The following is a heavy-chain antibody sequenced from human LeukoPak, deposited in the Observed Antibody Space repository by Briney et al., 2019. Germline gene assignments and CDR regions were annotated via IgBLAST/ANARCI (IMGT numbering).Heavy chain of an antibody. V-gene: IGHV3-23*01. CDR1: GFIFSSYA. CDR3: ATGMDNYDSSGYYSYFQH. CDR2: ISGSGGST. J-gene: IGHJ1*01. D-gene: IGHD3-22*01. Sequence: PGGSLRLSCAASGFIFSSYAMSWVRQAPGKGLEWVSAISGSGGSTFYADSVKGRFTISRDNSKNTLYLQMNSLRAEDTALYYCATGMDNYDSSGYYSYFQHWGQGTLVTVSS.